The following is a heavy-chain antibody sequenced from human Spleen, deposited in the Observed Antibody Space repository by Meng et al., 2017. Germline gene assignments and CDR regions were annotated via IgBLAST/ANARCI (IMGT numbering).Heavy chain of an antibody. CDR2: INGDGTT. CDR1: GFTFSGYW. J-gene: IGHJ4*02. D-gene: IGHD6-13*01. V-gene: IGHV3-74*03. CDR3: ARGETRSSWSTVDY. Sequence: GESLKISCAASGFTFSGYWMHWLRQAPGKGLVWVSRINGDGTTTYADSVKGRFTISRDNAKNTVNLQMNSLRAEDSALYYCARGETRSSWSTVDYWGQGVLVTVSS.